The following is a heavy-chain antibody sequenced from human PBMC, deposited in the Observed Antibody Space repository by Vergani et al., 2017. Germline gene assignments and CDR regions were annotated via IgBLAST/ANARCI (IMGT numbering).Heavy chain of an antibody. CDR2: IYYSGST. Sequence: QLQLQESGPGLVKPSETLSLTCTVSGGSISSSSYYWGWIRQPPGKGLEWIGSIYYSGSTHYNPSLKSLVTISVDTSKNQFSLKLSSVTAADTAVYYCARSMGFLEWLLSPSADFDYWGQGTLVTVSS. J-gene: IGHJ4*02. D-gene: IGHD3-3*01. V-gene: IGHV4-39*07. CDR1: GGSISSSSYY. CDR3: ARSMGFLEWLLSPSADFDY.